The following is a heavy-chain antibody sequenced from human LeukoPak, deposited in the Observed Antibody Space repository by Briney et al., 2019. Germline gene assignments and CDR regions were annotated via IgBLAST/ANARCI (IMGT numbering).Heavy chain of an antibody. V-gene: IGHV4-34*01. Sequence: SETLSLTCAVYGESFSGYSCNWIRQPPGKGLEWIGEINHSGSTNYRSSLKSRITISADTSKRQVYLRLNSVTAADTAVYYCARTTYHQPRVMSDWGRGTLVTVSS. CDR3: ARTTYHQPRVMSD. CDR1: GESFSGYS. D-gene: IGHD1-1*01. J-gene: IGHJ4*02. CDR2: INHSGST.